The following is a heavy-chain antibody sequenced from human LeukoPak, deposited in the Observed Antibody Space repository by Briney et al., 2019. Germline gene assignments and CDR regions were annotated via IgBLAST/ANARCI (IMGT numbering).Heavy chain of an antibody. Sequence: SETLSLTCAVYGGSFSGYYWSWIRQPPGKGLGWLGEINHSGSTNYNPPLKSRVTISVDTSKNQFSLKLSSVTAADTAVYYCARVSRNPFYYYYYYMDVWGKGTTVTVSS. CDR3: ARVSRNPFYYYYYYMDV. J-gene: IGHJ6*03. D-gene: IGHD1-14*01. CDR2: INHSGST. CDR1: GGSFSGYY. V-gene: IGHV4-34*01.